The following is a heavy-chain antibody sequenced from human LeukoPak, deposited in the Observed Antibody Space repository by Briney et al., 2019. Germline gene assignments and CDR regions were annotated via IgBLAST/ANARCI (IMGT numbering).Heavy chain of an antibody. CDR3: AYYHVNEEPPTF. V-gene: IGHV3-23*01. Sequence: PGGTLRLSCAASGFTFSSYGMSWVRQAPGKGLEWVSAISGDGVSTYYADSVKGRFTISRDNSKNTLYLQMNSLRAEDTAVYYCAYYHVNEEPPTFWGQGTLVTVSS. D-gene: IGHD1-1*01. CDR1: GFTFSSYG. CDR2: ISGDGVST. J-gene: IGHJ4*02.